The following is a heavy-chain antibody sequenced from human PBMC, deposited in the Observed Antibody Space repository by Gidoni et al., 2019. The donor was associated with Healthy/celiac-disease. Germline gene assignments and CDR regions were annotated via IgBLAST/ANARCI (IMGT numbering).Heavy chain of an antibody. D-gene: IGHD5-18*01. V-gene: IGHV3-11*05. CDR3: ARGLRDTAMGVY. Sequence: QVQLVESGGGLVKHGGSLRLSCAASGFTFSDYYMSWIRQAPGKGLEWVSYISSSSSYTNYADSVKGRFTISRDNAKNSLYLQMNSLRAEDTAVYYCARGLRDTAMGVYWGQGTLVTVSS. CDR1: GFTFSDYY. J-gene: IGHJ4*02. CDR2: ISSSSSYT.